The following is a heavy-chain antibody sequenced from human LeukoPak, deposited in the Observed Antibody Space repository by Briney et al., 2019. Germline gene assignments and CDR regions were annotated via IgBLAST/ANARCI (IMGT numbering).Heavy chain of an antibody. J-gene: IGHJ2*01. CDR3: ARRGTAAKRYFDL. CDR2: IHYSGSS. V-gene: IGHV4-59*08. CDR1: GDSVSSFY. Sequence: PSETLSLTCSVSGDSVSSFYWNWIRQSPGRGLEWIGNIHYSGSSIYNPSLRSRVTMSIDTSKKQFFLKLTSVTAADTAVYYCARRGTAAKRYFDLWGRGTLVTVSS. D-gene: IGHD2-2*01.